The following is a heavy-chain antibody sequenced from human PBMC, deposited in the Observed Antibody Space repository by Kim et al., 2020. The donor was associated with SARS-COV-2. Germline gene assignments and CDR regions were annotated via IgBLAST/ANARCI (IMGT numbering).Heavy chain of an antibody. D-gene: IGHD5-18*01. J-gene: IGHJ4*02. V-gene: IGHV3-21*01. Sequence: YYADAVKGRFTISRDNAKNSLYLQMNSLRAEDTAVYYCARANSYGDFLDYWGQGTLVTVSS. CDR3: ARANSYGDFLDY.